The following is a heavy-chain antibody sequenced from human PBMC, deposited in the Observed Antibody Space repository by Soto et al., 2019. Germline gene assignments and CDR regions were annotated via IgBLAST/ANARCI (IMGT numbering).Heavy chain of an antibody. D-gene: IGHD2-15*01. CDR1: GFTVSSNY. CDR2: IYSCGNT. J-gene: IGHJ4*02. Sequence: EVQLLEAGGGLTQPGGSLRLSCAVSGFTVSSNYMSWVRQAPGKGLGWVSLIYSCGNTDYAVSVKGRFTISRDNSKIPVYMQMKSLRAEDTAVYYCARLGEAAAIDYRGQGPLVTVS. V-gene: IGHV3-53*01. CDR3: ARLGEAAAIDY.